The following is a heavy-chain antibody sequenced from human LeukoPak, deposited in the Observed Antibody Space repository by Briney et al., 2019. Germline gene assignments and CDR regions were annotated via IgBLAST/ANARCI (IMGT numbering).Heavy chain of an antibody. V-gene: IGHV3-23*01. CDR2: ISGSGGST. J-gene: IGHJ4*02. CDR3: AKDAFYDSSGYPRRGYFDY. CDR1: GFTFSSYA. D-gene: IGHD3-22*01. Sequence: GGSLRLSCAASGFTFSSYAMSWVRQAPGKGLEWVSAISGSGGSTYYADSVKGRFTISRDNSKNTLYLQMNSLRAEDTAVYYCAKDAFYDSSGYPRRGYFDYWGQGTLVTVSS.